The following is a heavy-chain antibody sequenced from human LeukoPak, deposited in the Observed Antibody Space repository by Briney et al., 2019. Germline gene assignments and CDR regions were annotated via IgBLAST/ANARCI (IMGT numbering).Heavy chain of an antibody. V-gene: IGHV1-24*01. Sequence: ASVKVSCKVSGYTLTELAMHWVRQAPGKGLEWMGGFDPEGGETIYAQKFQGRVTMTEDTSTDTAYMELSSLRSEDTAVYYCATEGYCSSTSCYAFDYWGQGTLVTVSS. CDR1: GYTLTELA. CDR2: FDPEGGET. CDR3: ATEGYCSSTSCYAFDY. D-gene: IGHD2-2*01. J-gene: IGHJ4*02.